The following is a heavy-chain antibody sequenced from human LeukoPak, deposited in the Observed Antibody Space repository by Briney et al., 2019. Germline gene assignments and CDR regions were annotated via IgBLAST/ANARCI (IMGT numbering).Heavy chain of an antibody. CDR3: AIEYSSSSRFQDY. Sequence: ASVKVPCKASGGTFSSYAISWVRQAPGQGLEWMGGIIPIFGTANYAQKFQGRVTITADESTSTAYMELSSLRSEDTAVYYCAIEYSSSSRFQDYWGQGTLVTVSS. J-gene: IGHJ4*02. V-gene: IGHV1-69*13. CDR1: GGTFSSYA. CDR2: IIPIFGTA. D-gene: IGHD6-6*01.